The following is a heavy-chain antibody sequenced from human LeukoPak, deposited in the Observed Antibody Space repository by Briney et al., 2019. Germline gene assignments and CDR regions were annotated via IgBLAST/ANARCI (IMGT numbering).Heavy chain of an antibody. J-gene: IGHJ4*02. Sequence: PGGSLRLSCVAPGFTFSDAWMSWVRQAPGKGLEWVGRIKSKIDGGTIDYGAPVKGRLTISRDDSRNTLYLQMNSLKTEDTAVYYCTTRRQDGCWGQGTLVTVS. CDR2: IKSKIDGGTI. D-gene: IGHD6-25*01. CDR1: GFTFSDAW. V-gene: IGHV3-15*01. CDR3: TTRRQDGC.